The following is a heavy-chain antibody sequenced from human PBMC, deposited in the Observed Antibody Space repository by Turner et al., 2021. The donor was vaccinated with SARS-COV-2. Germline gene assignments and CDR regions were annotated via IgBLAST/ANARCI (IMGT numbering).Heavy chain of an antibody. CDR2: FDPEDGET. CDR1: GYTLTELS. D-gene: IGHD2-21*02. V-gene: IGHV1-24*01. Sequence: QVQLVQSGAEVKKPGASVKVACKVSGYTLTELSMHWVRQAPGKGLEWMGGFDPEDGETSYAQKFQGRVTMTEDTSTDTAYMELSSLRSEDTAVYYCATGYAYCGGDCSIDYWGQGTLVAVSS. J-gene: IGHJ4*02. CDR3: ATGYAYCGGDCSIDY.